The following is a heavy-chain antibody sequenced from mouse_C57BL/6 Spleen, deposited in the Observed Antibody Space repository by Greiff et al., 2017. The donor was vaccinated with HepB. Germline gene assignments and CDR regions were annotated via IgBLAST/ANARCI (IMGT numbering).Heavy chain of an antibody. CDR1: GYSITSGYY. V-gene: IGHV3-6*01. D-gene: IGHD2-4*01. J-gene: IGHJ3*01. CDR3: AREEGYDYDGAWFAY. Sequence: EVKLQESGPGLVKPSQSLSLTCSVTGYSITSGYYWNWVRQFPGNKLEWLGYISYDGSNNYNPSLKNRISITRDTSKNQFLLKLNSVTTEDTAKYCCAREEGYDYDGAWFAYWGQGSLGTVAA. CDR2: ISYDGSN.